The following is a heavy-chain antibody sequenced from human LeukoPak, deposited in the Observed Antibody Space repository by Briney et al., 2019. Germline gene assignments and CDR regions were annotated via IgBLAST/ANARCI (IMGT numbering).Heavy chain of an antibody. V-gene: IGHV1-2*02. CDR3: AGSSGYSSSWYFDY. CDR2: INPNSGGT. J-gene: IGHJ4*02. CDR1: GYTFTGYY. Sequence: ASVKVSCKASGYTFTGYYMHWGRQAPGQGLEWRGWINPNSGGTNYAQKFQGRVTMTRDTSISTAYMELSRLRSDDTAVYYCAGSSGYSSSWYFDYWGQGTLVTVSS. D-gene: IGHD6-13*01.